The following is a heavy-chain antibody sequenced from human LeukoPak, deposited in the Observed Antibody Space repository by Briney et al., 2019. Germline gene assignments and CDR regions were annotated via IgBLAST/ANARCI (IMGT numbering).Heavy chain of an antibody. CDR2: IYYSGST. Sequence: SETLSLTCTVSGGSVSSGSYYWSWIRQPPGKGLEWIGYIYYSGSTNYNPSLKSRVTISVDTSKNQFSLKLSSVTAADTAVYYCARDGGDGYNRYYFDYWGQGTLVTVSS. J-gene: IGHJ4*02. D-gene: IGHD5-24*01. V-gene: IGHV4-61*01. CDR3: ARDGGDGYNRYYFDY. CDR1: GGSVSSGSYY.